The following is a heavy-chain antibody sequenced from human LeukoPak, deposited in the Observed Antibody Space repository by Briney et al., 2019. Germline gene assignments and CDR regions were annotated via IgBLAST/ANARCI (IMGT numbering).Heavy chain of an antibody. D-gene: IGHD2-2*01. Sequence: GGSLRLSCAASGFTFSSYSMNWVRQAPGKGLEWVSSISSSSSYIYYADSVKGRFTISRDNDKNSLYLQMNSLRAEDTAVYYCARGRGYCSSTSCQNWFDPWGQGTLVTVSS. CDR2: ISSSSSYI. J-gene: IGHJ5*02. V-gene: IGHV3-21*01. CDR3: ARGRGYCSSTSCQNWFDP. CDR1: GFTFSSYS.